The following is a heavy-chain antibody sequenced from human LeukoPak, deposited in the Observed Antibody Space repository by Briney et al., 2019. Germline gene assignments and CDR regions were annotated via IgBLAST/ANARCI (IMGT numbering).Heavy chain of an antibody. CDR2: ISYEGSSK. CDR3: ARARSSYGYGDAFDI. Sequence: GGSLRLSCAASGFTFSTYAMHWVRQAPGKGLEWVAVISYEGSSKYYADSVKGRFTITSDNSKNTPSLQMNSLRAEDTAANYCARARSSYGYGDAFDIWGQGTMVTVSS. J-gene: IGHJ3*02. D-gene: IGHD5-18*01. CDR1: GFTFSTYA. V-gene: IGHV3-30*04.